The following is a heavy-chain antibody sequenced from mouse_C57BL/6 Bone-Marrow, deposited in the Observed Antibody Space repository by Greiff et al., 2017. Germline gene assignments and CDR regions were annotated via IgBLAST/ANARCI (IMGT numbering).Heavy chain of an antibody. D-gene: IGHD1-1*01. Sequence: VQLQQSGPELVKPGASVKISCKASGYAFSSSWMNWVKQRPGKGLEWIGRIYPGGGDTNYNGKFKGKATLTADKSSSTAYMQLSSLTSEDSAVYFCARRGSSYSYAMDYWGQGTSVTVSS. V-gene: IGHV1-82*01. J-gene: IGHJ4*01. CDR3: ARRGSSYSYAMDY. CDR2: IYPGGGDT. CDR1: GYAFSSSW.